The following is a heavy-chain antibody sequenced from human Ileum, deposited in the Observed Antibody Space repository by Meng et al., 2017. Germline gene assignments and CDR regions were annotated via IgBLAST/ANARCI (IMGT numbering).Heavy chain of an antibody. CDR3: ARHGGYYQDF. V-gene: IGHV4-4*02. D-gene: IGHD4-23*01. J-gene: IGHJ4*02. CDR2: IDHLGIA. CDR1: GASMSVVSY. Sequence: QVQLQESGPGLVKASETLSLTCSVSGASMSVVSYWSWVRQSPGKGLEWIGQIDHLGIAYYKPSLKSRVTMSIDQSKSQFSLRLTSVSAADTAVYYYARHGGYYQDFWGQGTLVTVSS.